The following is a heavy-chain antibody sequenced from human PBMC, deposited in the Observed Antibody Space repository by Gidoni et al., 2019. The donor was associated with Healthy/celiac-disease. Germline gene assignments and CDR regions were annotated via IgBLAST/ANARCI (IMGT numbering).Heavy chain of an antibody. CDR3: ARDLHCSSTSCYTGDGDYYHYGMDV. V-gene: IGHV3-30-3*01. CDR2: ISYDGSNK. J-gene: IGHJ6*02. CDR1: GFTFSSYA. D-gene: IGHD2-2*02. Sequence: QVQLVESGGGVVQPGRSLRLSCAASGFTFSSYAMHWVRQAPGKGLEWVAVISYDGSNKYYADSVKGRFTISRDNSKNTLYLQMNSLRAEDTAVYYCARDLHCSSTSCYTGDGDYYHYGMDVWGQGTTVTVSS.